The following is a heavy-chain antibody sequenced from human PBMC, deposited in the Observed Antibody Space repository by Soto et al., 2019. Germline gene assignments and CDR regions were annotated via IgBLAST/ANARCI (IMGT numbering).Heavy chain of an antibody. V-gene: IGHV5-51*01. CDR1: GFAFSNYW. D-gene: IGHD3-16*01. CDR2: TYPGDSAT. Sequence: PGESLKISCKTSGFAFSNYWVGWVRQMPGKGFEWMGITYPGDSATKYSPSFQGHVTISSDKSTNTAYLQWSSLRASDTAIYFCAANPRHDTDPLWHYWGPGTLVTVSS. J-gene: IGHJ4*02. CDR3: AANPRHDTDPLWHY.